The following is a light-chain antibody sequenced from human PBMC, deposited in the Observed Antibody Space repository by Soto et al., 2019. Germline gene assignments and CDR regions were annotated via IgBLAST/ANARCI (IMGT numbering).Light chain of an antibody. CDR2: AAS. J-gene: IGKJ4*01. Sequence: DIQMTQSPSSLSASVGDRVTITCRASQSISSYLTWYQQKPGKAPKLLIYAASSLQSGVPSSFSGSGSGTDFTLTIRSLQSEDFAIYYCQQSHSTPPTFGGGTKVEIK. V-gene: IGKV1-39*01. CDR1: QSISSY. CDR3: QQSHSTPPT.